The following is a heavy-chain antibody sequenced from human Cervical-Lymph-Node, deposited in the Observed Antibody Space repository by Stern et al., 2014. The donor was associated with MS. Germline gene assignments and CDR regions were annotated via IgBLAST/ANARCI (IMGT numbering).Heavy chain of an antibody. D-gene: IGHD4-17*01. CDR3: ARVPDYGDAFFDY. CDR2: IHYSGGT. Sequence: QVQLVESGPGLVKPSQTLSLTCTVSGGPISSGDNYWIWIRQPPGKGPEWIGYIHYSGGTYFNPSLKSRASISADTSKNQFSLRLNSMTAADTAVYYCARVPDYGDAFFDYWGQGILVTVSS. V-gene: IGHV4-30-4*01. J-gene: IGHJ4*02. CDR1: GGPISSGDNY.